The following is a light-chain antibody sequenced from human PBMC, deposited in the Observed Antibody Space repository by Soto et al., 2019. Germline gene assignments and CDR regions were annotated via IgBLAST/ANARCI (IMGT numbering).Light chain of an antibody. CDR3: QQYGSSHQT. CDR1: QSVNSSY. Sequence: EIVLTQSPGTLSLSPGQTATLSCTASQSVNSSYLAWFQQKPGQAPRLLIYGASTRATGIPDRFSGSGAGTDFTLTISILEPEDFAVYYCQQYGSSHQTFGQGTKVEI. V-gene: IGKV3-20*01. J-gene: IGKJ1*01. CDR2: GAS.